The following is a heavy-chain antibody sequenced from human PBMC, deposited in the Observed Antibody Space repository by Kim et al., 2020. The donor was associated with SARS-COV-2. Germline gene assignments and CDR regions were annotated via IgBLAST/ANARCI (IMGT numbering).Heavy chain of an antibody. J-gene: IGHJ4*02. CDR2: ISKSSSTI. D-gene: IGHD5-12*01. V-gene: IGHV3-48*04. CDR3: ARTVATGFLQIDY. Sequence: GGSLRLSCAASGFSFSSSSMNWVRQAPGKGLEWVGYISKSSSTIYYADSVKGRFTISRDNAKNSLYVQMNSLRAEDTAVYYCARTVATGFLQIDYWGQGTLVTVSS. CDR1: GFSFSSSS.